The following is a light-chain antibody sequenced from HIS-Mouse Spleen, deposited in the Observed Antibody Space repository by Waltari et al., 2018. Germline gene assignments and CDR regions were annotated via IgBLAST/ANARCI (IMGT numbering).Light chain of an antibody. CDR3: YSTDSSGNHRV. V-gene: IGLV3-10*01. CDR2: EDS. J-gene: IGLJ2*01. CDR1: ALPKEY. Sequence: SYELTQPPSVSVSPGQTARITCSGDALPKEYAYWYQQKSGQAPVLFIYEDSKRPSGIPGRFSGSSSGTMATLTISGAQVEDEADYYCYSTDSSGNHRVFGGGTKLTVL.